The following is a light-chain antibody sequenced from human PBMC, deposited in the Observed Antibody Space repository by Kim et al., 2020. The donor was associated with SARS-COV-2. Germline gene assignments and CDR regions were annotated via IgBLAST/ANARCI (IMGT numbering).Light chain of an antibody. V-gene: IGKV3-15*01. Sequence: VSPGERVTLSCRASQSISSSLAWYQHKPGQPTRLLIYDAFNRATGVPARFSVSGSGTEFTLTISSLQSEDFAVYYCQRYDNWPWAFGQGTKVDIK. CDR3: QRYDNWPWA. CDR2: DAF. CDR1: QSISSS. J-gene: IGKJ1*01.